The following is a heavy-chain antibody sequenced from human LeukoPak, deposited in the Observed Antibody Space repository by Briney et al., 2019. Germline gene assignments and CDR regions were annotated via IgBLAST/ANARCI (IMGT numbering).Heavy chain of an antibody. CDR1: GFTFSSYA. CDR2: ISGSGGST. Sequence: GGSLRLSCAASGFTFSSYAMSWVRQAPGKGLEWVSAISGSGGSTYYADSVKGRFTISRDNSKNTLYLQMNSLRAEDTAVYYCARVVGMTILTGSIDYWGQGTLVTVSS. CDR3: ARVVGMTILTGSIDY. D-gene: IGHD3-9*01. V-gene: IGHV3-23*01. J-gene: IGHJ4*02.